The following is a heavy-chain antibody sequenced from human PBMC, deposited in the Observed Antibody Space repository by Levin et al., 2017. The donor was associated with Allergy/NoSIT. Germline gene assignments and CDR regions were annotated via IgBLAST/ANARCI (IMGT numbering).Heavy chain of an antibody. CDR3: TTVKEGTADAFDI. CDR2: IKSQLDGGPT. J-gene: IGHJ3*02. CDR1: GISFSNVW. D-gene: IGHD2-8*02. V-gene: IGHV3-15*01. Sequence: GGSLRLSCAASGISFSNVWMSWVRQAPGKGLEWVGRIKSQLDGGPTDYAAPVKGRLTISRDGSKDTLYLQMDSLKTEDTAVYYCTTVKEGTADAFDIWGQGTMVTVSS.